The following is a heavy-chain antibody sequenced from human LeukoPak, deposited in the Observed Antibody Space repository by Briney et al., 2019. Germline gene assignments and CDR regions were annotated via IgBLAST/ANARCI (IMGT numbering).Heavy chain of an antibody. CDR3: ARDGASGYDSDPRCYFDY. CDR1: GFTFSSYG. Sequence: GGSLRLSCAASGFTFSSYGMHWVRQAPGKGLEWVAVIWYDGSNKYYADSVKGRFTISRDNSKNTLYLQINSLRAEDTAVYYCARDGASGYDSDPRCYFDYWGQGTLVTVSS. V-gene: IGHV3-33*01. D-gene: IGHD5-12*01. CDR2: IWYDGSNK. J-gene: IGHJ4*02.